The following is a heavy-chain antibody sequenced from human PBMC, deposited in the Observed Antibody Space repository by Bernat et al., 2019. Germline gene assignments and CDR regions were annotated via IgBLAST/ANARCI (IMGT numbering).Heavy chain of an antibody. Sequence: EVQLVETGGGLIKPGGSLRLPCAASGFTVSSNYMSWVRQAPGKGLEWVSVIYSGGSTYYADSVKGRFTISRDKAKNTLYLQMSGQRAEDTGVYYCASSLERLDYWGQGTLVTVAS. CDR3: ASSLERLDY. CDR1: GFTVSSNY. J-gene: IGHJ4*02. CDR2: IYSGGST. D-gene: IGHD1-1*01. V-gene: IGHV3-53*02.